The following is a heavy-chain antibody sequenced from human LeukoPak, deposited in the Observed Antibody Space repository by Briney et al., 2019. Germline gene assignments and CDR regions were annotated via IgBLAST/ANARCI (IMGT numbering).Heavy chain of an antibody. J-gene: IGHJ4*02. CDR3: AKYHTGTYHYVAIDY. CDR1: GDTFTSYY. CDR2: INPSGDST. Sequence: GASVKVSCKASGDTFTSYYMHWVRQAPGQGLEWMGIINPSGDSTSSAQTFQGRVTMTRDMSTSTVYMALSSLRAEDTAIYYCAKYHTGTYHYVAIDYWGQGTLVTVSS. D-gene: IGHD3-22*01. V-gene: IGHV1-46*01.